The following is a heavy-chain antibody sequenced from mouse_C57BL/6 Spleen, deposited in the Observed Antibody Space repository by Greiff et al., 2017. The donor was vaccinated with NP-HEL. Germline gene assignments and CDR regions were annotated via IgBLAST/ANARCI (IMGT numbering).Heavy chain of an antibody. Sequence: QVQLQQPGTELVKPGASVKLSCKASGYTFTSYWMHWVKQRPGPGLEWIGNINPSNGGTTYNEKFKSKATLTVDKSSSTAYMQLSSLTSVDYAVYYGARENWLYYFDYWGKGTTLTVSS. CDR2: INPSNGGT. V-gene: IGHV1-53*01. CDR1: GYTFTSYW. CDR3: ARENWLYYFDY. J-gene: IGHJ2*01. D-gene: IGHD4-1*01.